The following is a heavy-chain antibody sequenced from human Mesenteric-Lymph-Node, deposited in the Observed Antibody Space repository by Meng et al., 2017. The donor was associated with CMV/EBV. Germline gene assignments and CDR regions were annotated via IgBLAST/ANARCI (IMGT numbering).Heavy chain of an antibody. CDR2: INSDGSST. J-gene: IGHJ4*02. D-gene: IGHD2-2*01. Sequence: GGSLRLSCAASGFTFSSYWMHWVRQAPGKGLVWVSRINSDGSSTSYADSVKGRFTISRDNTKNTLYLQLSSLRADDMAVYYCARDSYNGLVPAAIDYWGQGTLVTVSS. CDR3: ARDSYNGLVPAAIDY. CDR1: GFTFSSYW. V-gene: IGHV3-74*01.